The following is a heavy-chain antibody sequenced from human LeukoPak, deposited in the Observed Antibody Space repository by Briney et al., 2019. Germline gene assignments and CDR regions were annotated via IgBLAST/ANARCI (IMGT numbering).Heavy chain of an antibody. CDR2: IYYSGST. D-gene: IGHD3-22*01. Sequence: SSETLSLTCTVSGGSISSYYWSWIRQPPGKGLEWIGYIYYSGSTNYNPSLESRVTISVDTSKNQFSLKLSSVTAADTAVYYCARGPRLDYYDSSFDYWGQGTLVTVSS. J-gene: IGHJ4*02. CDR3: ARGPRLDYYDSSFDY. V-gene: IGHV4-59*01. CDR1: GGSISSYY.